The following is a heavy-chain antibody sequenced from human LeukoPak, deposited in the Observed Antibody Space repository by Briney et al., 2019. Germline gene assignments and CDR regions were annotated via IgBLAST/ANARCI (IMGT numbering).Heavy chain of an antibody. Sequence: ASVKVSCKASGYTFTDYYMHWVRQAPGQGLEWMGWISAYNGNTNYAQKLQGRVTMTTDTSTSTAYMELRSLRSDDTAVYYCAREWELDYWGQGTLVTVSS. CDR3: AREWELDY. J-gene: IGHJ4*02. CDR2: ISAYNGNT. D-gene: IGHD1-26*01. V-gene: IGHV1-18*04. CDR1: GYTFTDYY.